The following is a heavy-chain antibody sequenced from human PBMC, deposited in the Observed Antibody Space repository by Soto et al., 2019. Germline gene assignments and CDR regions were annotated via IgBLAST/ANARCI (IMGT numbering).Heavy chain of an antibody. Sequence: PGGSLRLSCAASGSSFSNHDMHWVRQPKGKGLEWVSGITTGGNAYFADSVKGRFSISRENAKNSFYLQTSILRAEDTAMYYCVRVNADAYDVWGQGTMVTVSS. CDR1: GSSFSNHD. J-gene: IGHJ3*01. V-gene: IGHV3-13*01. CDR2: ITTGGNA. CDR3: VRVNADAYDV.